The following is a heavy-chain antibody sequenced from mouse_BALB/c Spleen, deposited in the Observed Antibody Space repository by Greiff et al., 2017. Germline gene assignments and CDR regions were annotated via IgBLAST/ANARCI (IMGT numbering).Heavy chain of an antibody. CDR1: GFTFSSYT. Sequence: EVKLVESGGGLVQPGGSLKLSCAASGFTFSSYTMSWVRQTPEKRLEWVAYISNGGGSTYYPDTVKGRFTISRDNAKNTLYLQMSSLKSVATAMYFCARPSAYHYFDYRGQGTTLTVSS. D-gene: IGHD2-10*01. J-gene: IGHJ2*01. CDR2: ISNGGGST. V-gene: IGHV5-12-2*01. CDR3: ARPSAYHYFDY.